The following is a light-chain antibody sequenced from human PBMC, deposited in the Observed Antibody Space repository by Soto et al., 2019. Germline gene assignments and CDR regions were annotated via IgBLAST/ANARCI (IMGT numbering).Light chain of an antibody. CDR1: SSDVGGYNY. J-gene: IGLJ1*01. CDR3: SSYTSSSLYV. V-gene: IGLV2-14*01. CDR2: DVS. Sequence: QSALTQPASVSGSPGQSITISCTGTSSDVGGYNYVSWYQQHPGKAPKLMIYDVSNRPSGVSNRFSGSKSGNTASLTISGLQAEDEADYYCSSYTSSSLYVFGTGTKVTVL.